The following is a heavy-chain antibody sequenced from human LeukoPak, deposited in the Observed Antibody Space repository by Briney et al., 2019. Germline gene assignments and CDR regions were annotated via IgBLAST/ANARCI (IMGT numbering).Heavy chain of an antibody. CDR3: AKGHSASSSCFDY. CDR2: IYIDGTT. J-gene: IGHJ4*02. V-gene: IGHV3-66*01. CDR1: GFTVSSTY. Sequence: GGSLRLSCAASGFTVSSTYMTWVRQAPGKGLEWVSIIYIDGTTYYADSVKGRFTISRDNAKNTVYLQMNSLRVEDTAVYYCAKGHSASSSCFDYWGQGTLVTVYS. D-gene: IGHD6-6*01.